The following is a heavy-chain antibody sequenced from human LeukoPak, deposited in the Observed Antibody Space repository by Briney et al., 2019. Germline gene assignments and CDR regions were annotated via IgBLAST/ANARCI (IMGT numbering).Heavy chain of an antibody. J-gene: IGHJ5*02. D-gene: IGHD3-22*01. CDR3: ARDDRSGSWSWFDP. CDR2: ISPYNGNT. Sequence: ASVNVSCKASGYTFSSYGISWVRQAPEQGFEWMGWISPYNGNTQYAQSLQDRVTMTTDTSTSTAYMELRSLKSDDTAFYYCARDDRSGSWSWFDPWGQGTLVTVSS. V-gene: IGHV1-18*01. CDR1: GYTFSSYG.